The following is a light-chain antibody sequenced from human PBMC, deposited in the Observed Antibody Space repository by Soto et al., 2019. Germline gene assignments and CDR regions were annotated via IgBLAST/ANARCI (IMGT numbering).Light chain of an antibody. J-gene: IGKJ4*01. CDR1: QSVRSGH. CDR3: QQYSSSPLT. V-gene: IGKV3-20*01. Sequence: IMLTQSRGTLSLSPGARAALSCRASQSVRSGHLAWYQQKPGQAPRLLIYGTSSRATGIPDRFSGSGSGTDFTLTISRLEPEDFAVYHCQQYSSSPLTFGGGTKVDI. CDR2: GTS.